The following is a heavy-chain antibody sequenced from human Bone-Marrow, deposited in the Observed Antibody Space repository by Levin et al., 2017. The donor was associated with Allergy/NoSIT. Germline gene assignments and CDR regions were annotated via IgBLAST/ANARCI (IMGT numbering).Heavy chain of an antibody. Sequence: GESLKISCQASGYTFTTYAMNWVRQAPGQGLEWMGWIHTNTGKPTYGQGFTGRFVFSVDTSVNTAYLHISGLRTDDTATYYCATVNSISEYYFAHWGQGTPVTVSS. CDR3: ATVNSISEYYFAH. V-gene: IGHV7-4-1*02. J-gene: IGHJ4*02. CDR1: GYTFTTYA. CDR2: IHTNTGKP. D-gene: IGHD2/OR15-2a*01.